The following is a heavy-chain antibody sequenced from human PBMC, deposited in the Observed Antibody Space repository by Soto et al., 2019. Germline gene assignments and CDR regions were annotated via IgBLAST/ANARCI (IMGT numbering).Heavy chain of an antibody. V-gene: IGHV3-23*01. CDR2: ISGSGGST. CDR3: AKEGGWLLLSRDAFDI. Sequence: GGSLRLSCAASGFTFSSYAMSWVRQAPGKGLEWVSAISGSGGSTYYADSVKGRFTISRDNSKNTLYLQMNSLRAEDTAVYYCAKEGGWLLLSRDAFDIWGQGTMVTVSS. CDR1: GFTFSSYA. D-gene: IGHD3-22*01. J-gene: IGHJ3*02.